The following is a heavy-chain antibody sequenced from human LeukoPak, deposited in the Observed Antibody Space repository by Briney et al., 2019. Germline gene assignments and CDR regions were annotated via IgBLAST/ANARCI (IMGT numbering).Heavy chain of an antibody. CDR3: TRPLGLSSTSFGRSGYYYYYMDV. CDR2: INHSGST. V-gene: IGHV4-34*01. Sequence: PSETLSLTCAVYGGSFSGYYWSWIRQPPGKGLEWIGEINHSGSTNYNPPLKSRVTISVDTSKNQFSLKLSSVTAADTAVYYCTRPLGLSSTSFGRSGYYYYYMDVWGKGTPVTVSS. D-gene: IGHD2-2*01. J-gene: IGHJ6*03. CDR1: GGSFSGYY.